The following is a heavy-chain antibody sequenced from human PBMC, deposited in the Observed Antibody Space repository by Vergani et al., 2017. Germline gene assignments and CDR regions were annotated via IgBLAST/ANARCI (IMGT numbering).Heavy chain of an antibody. D-gene: IGHD6-13*01. Sequence: QMQLVQSGPEVKKPGTSVKVSCKASGFTFTSSAVQWVRQARGQRLEWIGWIVVGSGNTNYAQKFQERVTITRDMSTSTAYMELSSLRSEDTAVYYCARVGVWYSSSWYDTHFDYWGQGTLVTVSS. CDR3: ARVGVWYSSSWYDTHFDY. CDR2: IVVGSGNT. V-gene: IGHV1-58*01. CDR1: GFTFTSSA. J-gene: IGHJ4*02.